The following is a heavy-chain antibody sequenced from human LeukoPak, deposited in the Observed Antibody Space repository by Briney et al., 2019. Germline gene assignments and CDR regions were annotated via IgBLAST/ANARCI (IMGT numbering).Heavy chain of an antibody. Sequence: GGSLRLSCEAPGFAFSNYWMHWVRQVLGKGLVWVSRISPDGSATDHADSVRGRFTVSRDNAKNSLYLQMNSLRAEDTAVYYCARVDGSGSYYNKHIPYFDYWGQGTLVTVSS. CDR2: ISPDGSAT. D-gene: IGHD3-10*01. V-gene: IGHV3-74*01. J-gene: IGHJ4*02. CDR3: ARVDGSGSYYNKHIPYFDY. CDR1: GFAFSNYW.